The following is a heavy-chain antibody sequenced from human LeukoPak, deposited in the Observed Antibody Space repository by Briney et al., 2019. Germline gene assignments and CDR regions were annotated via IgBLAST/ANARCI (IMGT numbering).Heavy chain of an antibody. D-gene: IGHD4-17*01. Sequence: GGSLRLSCAASGFTFSSYEMNWVRQAPGKGLEWVSYISSSGSTIYYADSVKGRFTISRDNAKNSLYLQMNSLRAEDTAVYYCAKAYGDYVLDYYYYMDVWGKGTTVTISS. CDR3: AKAYGDYVLDYYYYMDV. V-gene: IGHV3-48*03. J-gene: IGHJ6*03. CDR2: ISSSGSTI. CDR1: GFTFSSYE.